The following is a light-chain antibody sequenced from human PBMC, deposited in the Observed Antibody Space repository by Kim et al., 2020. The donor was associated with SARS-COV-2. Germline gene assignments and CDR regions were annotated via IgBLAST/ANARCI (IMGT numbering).Light chain of an antibody. Sequence: GQSITISCTGISSDTGGYNFVSWYQQHPGKAPKLIIYDVSKRPSGVSNRFSGSKSGNTASLTISGLQAEDEADYYCSSYTTITAYVFGSGTKVTVL. V-gene: IGLV2-14*03. CDR3: SSYTTITAYV. CDR2: DVS. CDR1: SSDTGGYNF. J-gene: IGLJ1*01.